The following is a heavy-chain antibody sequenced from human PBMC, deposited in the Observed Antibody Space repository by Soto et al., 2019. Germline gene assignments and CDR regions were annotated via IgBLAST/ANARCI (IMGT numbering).Heavy chain of an antibody. J-gene: IGHJ5*02. D-gene: IGHD6-13*01. CDR1: GGSISSYY. CDR2: IYYSGST. V-gene: IGHV4-59*01. Sequence: SSETLSLTCTVSGGSISSYYWSWIRQPPGKGLEWIGYIYYSGSTNYNPSLKSRVTISVDTSKNQFSLKLSSVTAADTAMYYCARVLYSSSWRWFDPWGQGTLVTVS. CDR3: ARVLYSSSWRWFDP.